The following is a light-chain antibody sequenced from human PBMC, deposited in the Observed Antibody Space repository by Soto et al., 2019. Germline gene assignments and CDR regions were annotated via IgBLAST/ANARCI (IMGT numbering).Light chain of an antibody. CDR2: NVS. CDR3: TSYTSASTYV. CDR1: SSDVGGHDS. J-gene: IGLJ1*01. Sequence: QSALTQPASVSGSPGQSIAISCTGTSSDVGGHDSVSWYQQHPGKAPKLMIYNVSNRPSGVSNRFSGSKSGNTASLTISGLLAEDEADYFSTSYTSASTYVFGAGTKATVL. V-gene: IGLV2-14*01.